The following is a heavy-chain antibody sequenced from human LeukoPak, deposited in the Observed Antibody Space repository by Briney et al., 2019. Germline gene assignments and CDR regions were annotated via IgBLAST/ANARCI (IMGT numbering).Heavy chain of an antibody. D-gene: IGHD3-3*01. CDR3: ARLREIPVFGVVTKSTSYFDY. J-gene: IGHJ4*02. CDR2: IKQDGSEK. Sequence: GGSLRLSCAASGFTFSSYWMSWVRQAPGKGLEWVANIKQDGSEKYYVDSVKGRFTISRDNAKNSLYLQMNSLRAEDTAVYYCARLREIPVFGVVTKSTSYFDYWGQGTLVTVSS. CDR1: GFTFSSYW. V-gene: IGHV3-7*01.